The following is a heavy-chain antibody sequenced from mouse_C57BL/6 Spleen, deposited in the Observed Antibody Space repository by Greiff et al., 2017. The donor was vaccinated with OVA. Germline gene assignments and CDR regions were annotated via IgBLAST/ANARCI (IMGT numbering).Heavy chain of an antibody. CDR2: IDPSDSET. V-gene: IGHV1-52*01. Sequence: QVQLQQPGAELVRPGSSVKLSCKASGYTFTSYWMHWVKQRPIQGLEWIGNIDPSDSETHYNQKFKDKATLTVDKSSSTAYMQLSSLTSEDSAVYYCARSGYYGYDWYFDVWGTGTTVTVSS. J-gene: IGHJ1*03. D-gene: IGHD2-2*01. CDR1: GYTFTSYW. CDR3: ARSGYYGYDWYFDV.